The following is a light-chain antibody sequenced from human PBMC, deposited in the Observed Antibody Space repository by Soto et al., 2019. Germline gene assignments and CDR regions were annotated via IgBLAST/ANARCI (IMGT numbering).Light chain of an antibody. CDR2: DVT. J-gene: IGLJ2*01. CDR3: GSYTNSNTLI. CDR1: RSDIGAYNY. V-gene: IGLV2-14*03. Sequence: QSALTQPASVSGSPGQSITISCTGTRSDIGAYNYVSWFQQHPVKVPKLIIYDVTYRPSGVSHRFSGSKSGNTASLTISGLKAEYEGDYYCGSYTNSNTLIFGGGTKVTVL.